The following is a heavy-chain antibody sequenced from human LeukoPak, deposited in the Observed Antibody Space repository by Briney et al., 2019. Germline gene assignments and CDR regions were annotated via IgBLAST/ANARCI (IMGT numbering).Heavy chain of an antibody. CDR2: MSPNSGDT. Sequence: ASVKVSCKASGYTFTSYDFNWVRQATGQRPEWMGWMSPNSGDTGYAQKFQDRVTMTRNTSISIAYMELSSLRSDDTAAYYCARGPPNWGYDYWGPGTLVTVSS. CDR3: ARGPPNWGYDY. CDR1: GYTFTSYD. J-gene: IGHJ4*02. V-gene: IGHV1-8*01. D-gene: IGHD7-27*01.